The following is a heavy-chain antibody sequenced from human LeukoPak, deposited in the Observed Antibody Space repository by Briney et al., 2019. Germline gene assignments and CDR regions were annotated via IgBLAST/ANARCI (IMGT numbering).Heavy chain of an antibody. CDR2: INHSGST. J-gene: IGHJ4*02. Sequence: PSETLSLTCAVYGGSFSGYYWNWIRQPPGKGLEWIGEINHSGSTNYNPSLKSRVTISADTSKNQFSLKLSSVTAADTAVYYCARGVSSGWYTYFDYWGQGTLVTVSS. V-gene: IGHV4-34*01. CDR3: ARGVSSGWYTYFDY. CDR1: GGSFSGYY. D-gene: IGHD6-19*01.